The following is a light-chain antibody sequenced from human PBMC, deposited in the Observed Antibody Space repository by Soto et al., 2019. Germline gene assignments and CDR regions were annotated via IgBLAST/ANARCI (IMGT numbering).Light chain of an antibody. Sequence: EILLTQSPGTLSLSAGERATLSCRASQSLSSNYLAWYQQRPGQAPRLLIYGASTRATGIPDRFSGSGSGTDFTLTISRLEPEDFATYYCQHYNSYSEAFGQGTKVELK. CDR2: GAS. CDR1: QSLSSNY. CDR3: QHYNSYSEA. J-gene: IGKJ1*01. V-gene: IGKV3-20*01.